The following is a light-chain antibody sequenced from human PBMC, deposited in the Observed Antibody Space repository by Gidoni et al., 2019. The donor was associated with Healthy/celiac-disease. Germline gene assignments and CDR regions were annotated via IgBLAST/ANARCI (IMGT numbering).Light chain of an antibody. CDR2: AAS. V-gene: IGKV1-39*01. CDR1: QSISSY. Sequence: DIQMTQSPSSLSASVGDRVTITCRESQSISSYLNWYQQKPGKAPKRLIYAASSLQSGVPSRFSGSGSGTDFTLTISSVQPEDFATYYCQQGYSTPLTFGGGTKVEIK. CDR3: QQGYSTPLT. J-gene: IGKJ4*01.